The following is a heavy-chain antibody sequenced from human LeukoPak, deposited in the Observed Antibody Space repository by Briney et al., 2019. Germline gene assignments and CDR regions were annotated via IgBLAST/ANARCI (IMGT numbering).Heavy chain of an antibody. Sequence: SETLSLTCTVSGGSISSYYWSWIRQPPGKGLEWIGYIYYSGSTNYNPSLKSRVTISVDTSKNQFSLKLSSVTAADTAVYYCARITPAAGAFDIWGQGKMVTVSS. D-gene: IGHD6-13*01. CDR2: IYYSGST. V-gene: IGHV4-59*01. J-gene: IGHJ3*02. CDR3: ARITPAAGAFDI. CDR1: GGSISSYY.